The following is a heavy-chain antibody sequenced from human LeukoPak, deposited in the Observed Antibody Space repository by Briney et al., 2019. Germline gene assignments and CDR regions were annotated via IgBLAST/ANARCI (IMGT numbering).Heavy chain of an antibody. D-gene: IGHD3-10*01. CDR1: GGSFSGYY. CDR3: ARGMSALYGSGSYVFDY. Sequence: PSETLSLTCAVYGGSFSGYYWSWIRQPPGKGLEWIGEINHSGSSNYNPSLKSRVTISVDTSKNQFSLKLSSVTAADTAAYYCARGMSALYGSGSYVFDYWGQGTLVTVSS. V-gene: IGHV4-34*01. J-gene: IGHJ4*01. CDR2: INHSGSS.